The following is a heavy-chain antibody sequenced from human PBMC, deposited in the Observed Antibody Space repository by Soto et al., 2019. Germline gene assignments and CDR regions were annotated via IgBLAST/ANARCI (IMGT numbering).Heavy chain of an antibody. CDR1: EFTFRNYA. CDR2: MSYDGSNQ. Sequence: QVQLVDSGGGVVQPGGSLRLSCEVSEFTFRNYAMHWVRQAPGKGLEWVAVMSYDGSNQYYADSVKGRFTLSSDNSKNTSYRHMKSLRREAAAVDHWARDSRKGCNSGLCYSTLDYWGQGTLVTGSS. J-gene: IGHJ4*02. V-gene: IGHV3-30*03. D-gene: IGHD2-21*01. CDR3: ARDSRKGCNSGLCYSTLDY.